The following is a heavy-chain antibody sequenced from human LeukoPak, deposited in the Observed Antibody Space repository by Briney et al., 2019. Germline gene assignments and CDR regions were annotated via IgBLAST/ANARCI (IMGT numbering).Heavy chain of an antibody. Sequence: PSETLSLTCTVSGCSISSYYWSWIRQPAAKGLEWIGRIYTSGSTNYNPSLKSRVTMSVDTSKNQFSLKLSSVTAADTAVYYCARSMIVVVVDAFDIWGQGTMVTVSS. J-gene: IGHJ3*02. CDR1: GCSISSYY. D-gene: IGHD3-22*01. V-gene: IGHV4-4*07. CDR3: ARSMIVVVVDAFDI. CDR2: IYTSGST.